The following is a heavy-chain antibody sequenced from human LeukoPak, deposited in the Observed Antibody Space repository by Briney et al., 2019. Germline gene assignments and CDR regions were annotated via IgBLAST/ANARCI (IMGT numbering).Heavy chain of an antibody. CDR1: GFTFSSFA. J-gene: IGHJ3*02. D-gene: IGHD6-13*01. CDR3: ARVEGWQQPDAFDI. CDR2: ISSSGSTI. V-gene: IGHV3-48*04. Sequence: PAGSLRLSCAASGFTFSSFAMSWVRQAPGKGLEWVSYISSSGSTIYYADSVKGRFTISRDNAKNSLYLQMNSLRAEDTAVYYCARVEGWQQPDAFDIWGQGTMVTVSS.